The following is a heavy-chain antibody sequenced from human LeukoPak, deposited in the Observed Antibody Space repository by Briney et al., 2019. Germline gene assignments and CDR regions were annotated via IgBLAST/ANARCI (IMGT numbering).Heavy chain of an antibody. CDR1: GGSLSGYY. CDR2: INHSGST. Sequence: SSETLSLTCAVYGGSLSGYYWSWIRQPPGKGLEWIGEINHSGSTNYNPSLKSRVTISVDTSKNQFSLKLSSVTAADTAVYYCARRSGYYYYWGQGTLVTLSS. J-gene: IGHJ4*02. V-gene: IGHV4-34*01. D-gene: IGHD3-22*01. CDR3: ARRSGYYYY.